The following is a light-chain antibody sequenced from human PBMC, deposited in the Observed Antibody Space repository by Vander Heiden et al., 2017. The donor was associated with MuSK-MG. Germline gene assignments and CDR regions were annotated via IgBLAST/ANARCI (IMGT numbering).Light chain of an antibody. CDR3: QQYGTSPTWT. CDR1: QSVSSRY. J-gene: IGKJ1*01. CDR2: GAS. Sequence: EIVLTQSPGTLSLSPGERATLSCRASQSVSSRYLAWYQQQPGQAPRLLIYGASSRATGIPDRFTGSGSGTDFTLTISRREPEDFAVYYCQQYGTSPTWTFGQGTKVEIK. V-gene: IGKV3-20*01.